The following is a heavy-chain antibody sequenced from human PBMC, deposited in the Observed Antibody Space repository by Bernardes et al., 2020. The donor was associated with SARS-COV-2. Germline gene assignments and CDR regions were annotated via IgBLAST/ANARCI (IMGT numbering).Heavy chain of an antibody. CDR1: GFTFTKYD. CDR3: AKDDDRPLFGAPGFDS. CDR2: IMGSGNTT. V-gene: IGHV3-23*01. J-gene: IGHJ4*02. Sequence: GGSLRLSRAASGFTFTKYDMSWVRPAPGKGLEWVSGIMGSGNTTYYADSVKGRFTISRDNSKNTLFLQMDSLRAEDTAVYYCAKDDDRPLFGAPGFDSWGQGTLVTVSS. D-gene: IGHD3-3*01.